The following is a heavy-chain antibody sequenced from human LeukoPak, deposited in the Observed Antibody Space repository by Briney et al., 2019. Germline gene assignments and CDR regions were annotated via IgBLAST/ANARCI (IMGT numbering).Heavy chain of an antibody. CDR3: ARGGQYHY. CDR2: IKEDGSEK. Sequence: GGSLRLSCAASGLTSSNYWMTWVRQAPGRGLEWVANIKEDGSEKYYVDSVEGRFTISRDNAENSLYLQMNSLRAEDTAVYYCARGGQYHYWGQGTLVTVSS. D-gene: IGHD1-26*01. J-gene: IGHJ4*02. V-gene: IGHV3-7*01. CDR1: GLTSSNYW.